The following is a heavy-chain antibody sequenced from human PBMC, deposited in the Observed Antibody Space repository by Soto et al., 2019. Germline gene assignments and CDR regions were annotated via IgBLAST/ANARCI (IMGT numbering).Heavy chain of an antibody. J-gene: IGHJ3*02. CDR3: ARRDRGSSWYGFGAFDI. CDR2: IYYSGNT. Sequence: SETLSLTCTLSSGSISSSSYHWGWIRQPPGKGLEWIGTIYYSGNTYYNPSLKSRVTISVDTSKNQFSLKLSSVTAADTAVYYCARRDRGSSWYGFGAFDIWGQGTMVTVSS. D-gene: IGHD6-13*01. V-gene: IGHV4-39*01. CDR1: SGSISSSSYH.